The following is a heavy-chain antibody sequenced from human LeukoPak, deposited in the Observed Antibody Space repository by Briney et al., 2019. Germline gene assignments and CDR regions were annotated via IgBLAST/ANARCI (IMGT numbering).Heavy chain of an antibody. D-gene: IGHD2-15*01. CDR2: IYYSGST. V-gene: IGHV4-39*07. CDR3: AKSIGGVVVVAADY. Sequence: SETLSLTCTVSGGSISSSSYYWGWIRQPPGKGLEWIGSIYYSGSTYYNPSLKSRVTISVDTSKNQFSLKLSSVTAEDTAVYYCAKSIGGVVVVAADYWGQGTLATVSS. J-gene: IGHJ4*02. CDR1: GGSISSSSYY.